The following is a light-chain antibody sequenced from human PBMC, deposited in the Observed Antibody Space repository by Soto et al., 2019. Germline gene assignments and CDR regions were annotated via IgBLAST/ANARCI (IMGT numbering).Light chain of an antibody. V-gene: IGLV4-69*01. CDR2: LNSDGSH. CDR3: QTWGTGIAV. Sequence: QPVLTQSPSASASLGASVKVTCTVSSGYSSYAIAWHQQQPEKGPRYLMKLNSDGSHSKGDGIPDRFSGSSSGAERYLTISSVQSEDEADYYCQTWGTGIAVFGGGTQLTVL. J-gene: IGLJ7*01. CDR1: SGYSSYA.